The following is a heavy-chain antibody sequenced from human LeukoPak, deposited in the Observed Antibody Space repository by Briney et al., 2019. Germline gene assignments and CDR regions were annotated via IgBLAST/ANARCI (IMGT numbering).Heavy chain of an antibody. CDR1: GYSFTSYW. V-gene: IGHV5-51*01. CDR3: GVYDYVWGSFDY. J-gene: IGHJ4*02. CDR2: IYPGDSDT. D-gene: IGHD3-16*01. Sequence: GESLKISCKGSGYSFTSYWIGWVRQMPGKGLERMGIIYPGDSDTRYSPSFQGQVTITADKSISTAYLQWSSLKASDTAMYYCGVYDYVWGSFDYWGQGTLVTVSS.